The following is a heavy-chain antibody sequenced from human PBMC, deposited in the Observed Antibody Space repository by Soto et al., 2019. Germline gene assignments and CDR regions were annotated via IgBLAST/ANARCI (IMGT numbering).Heavy chain of an antibody. CDR1: GYTFTGYY. J-gene: IGHJ1*01. CDR3: ARDLRYCSGGSCYSNFQH. CDR2: INPNSGGT. Sequence: GASVKVSCKASGYTFTGYYMHWVRQAPGQGLEWMGWINPNSGGTNYAQKFQGWVTMTRDTSISTAYMELSRLRSDDTTVYYCARDLRYCSGGSCYSNFQHWGQGTLVTVSS. V-gene: IGHV1-2*04. D-gene: IGHD2-15*01.